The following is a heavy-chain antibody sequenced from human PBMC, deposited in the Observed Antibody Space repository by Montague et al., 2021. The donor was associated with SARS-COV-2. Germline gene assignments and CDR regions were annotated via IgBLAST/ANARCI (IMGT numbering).Heavy chain of an antibody. CDR3: ARVRYDGSGTSLGMDV. D-gene: IGHD3-10*01. J-gene: IGHJ6*02. Sequence: SETLSLTCAVYGGSFSGYYWSWIRQPPGKGLEWIGEIIHSGRTNYNRSLKGQFTISVDTSKNQFSLKLSSVTAADTAVYYCARVRYDGSGTSLGMDVWGQGTTVTVSS. CDR1: GGSFSGYY. CDR2: IIHSGRT. V-gene: IGHV4-34*12.